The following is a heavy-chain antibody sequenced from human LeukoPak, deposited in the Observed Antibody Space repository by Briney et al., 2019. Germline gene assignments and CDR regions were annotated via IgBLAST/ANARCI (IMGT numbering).Heavy chain of an antibody. J-gene: IGHJ5*02. Sequence: VASVKVSCKASGYTFTGYYMHWVRQAPGQGLEWMGWINPNSGGTNYAQKFQGRVTMTRDTSISTAYMELSRLRSDDTAVYYCARVITGTTSYWFDPWGQGTLVTVSS. V-gene: IGHV1-2*02. CDR2: INPNSGGT. CDR1: GYTFTGYY. D-gene: IGHD1-7*01. CDR3: ARVITGTTSYWFDP.